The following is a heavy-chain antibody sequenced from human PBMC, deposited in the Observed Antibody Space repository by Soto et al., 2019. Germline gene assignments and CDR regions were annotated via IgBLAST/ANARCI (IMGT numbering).Heavy chain of an antibody. CDR1: GFTFGAYA. Sequence: GGSLRLSCSASGFTFGAYAMSWVRKAPGKGLEWVGFIRNRGYGRTTEYAASVRGRFTISRDDSKSIAYLDMNSLQTEDTAVYYCAKGSYGSGRPTVGMDVWGQGTTVTVSS. J-gene: IGHJ6*02. D-gene: IGHD3-10*01. CDR3: AKGSYGSGRPTVGMDV. V-gene: IGHV3-49*04. CDR2: IRNRGYGRTT.